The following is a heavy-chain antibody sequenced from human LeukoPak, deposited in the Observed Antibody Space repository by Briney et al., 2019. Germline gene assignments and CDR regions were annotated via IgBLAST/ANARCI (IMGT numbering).Heavy chain of an antibody. V-gene: IGHV1-58*02. J-gene: IGHJ5*02. CDR1: GFTFHTSA. Sequence: ASVKVSCKASGFTFHTSAMQWVRQARGQSLEWIGWIVLGSGNTVYSHKFHDRVIITRDMSTSTVYMELDSLGSEDTAVYYCAAQRGASLHDFWSTRLFDPWGQGTLVTVSS. CDR2: IVLGSGNT. CDR3: AAQRGASLHDFWSTRLFDP. D-gene: IGHD3-3*01.